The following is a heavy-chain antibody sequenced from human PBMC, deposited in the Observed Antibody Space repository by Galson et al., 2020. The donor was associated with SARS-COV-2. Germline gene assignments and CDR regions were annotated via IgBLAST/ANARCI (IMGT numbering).Heavy chain of an antibody. Sequence: ASVKVSCKASGYTFTSYVISWVRQAPGQGLEGMRWISAYNGNTNYAQKLQGRVTMTTDTSTSTAYMELRSLRSDDTAVYYCARVGSYGSGIYYYSSYGMDAGGKGTTVTVSS. D-gene: IGHD3-10*01. CDR3: ARVGSYGSGIYYYSSYGMDA. CDR2: ISAYNGNT. CDR1: GYTFTSYV. J-gene: IGHJ6*04. V-gene: IGHV1-18*01.